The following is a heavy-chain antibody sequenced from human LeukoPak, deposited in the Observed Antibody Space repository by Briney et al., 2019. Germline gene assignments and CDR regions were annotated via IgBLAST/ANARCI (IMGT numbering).Heavy chain of an antibody. D-gene: IGHD6-13*01. Sequence: GGSLRLSCTASGFTFSNYAMSWVRQAPGKGLEWVSAISGSGGSTYYADSVKGRFTISRDNAKNSLYLQMNSLRAEDTAVYYCARVLIPGIAAADPYFDYWGQGTLVTVSS. J-gene: IGHJ4*02. CDR2: ISGSGGST. CDR3: ARVLIPGIAAADPYFDY. CDR1: GFTFSNYA. V-gene: IGHV3-23*01.